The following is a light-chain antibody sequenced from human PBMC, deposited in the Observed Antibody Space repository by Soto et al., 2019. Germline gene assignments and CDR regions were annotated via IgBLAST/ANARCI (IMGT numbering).Light chain of an antibody. CDR2: DAS. CDR1: QSVSGD. Sequence: EIVLTQSPATLSVSPGERCTLSCRASQSVSGDLAWYHHKPGQPPRLLIYDASTRALDTPARFAGSGSGTEFTLTISSLQSEDFAVYFCQQYNDWPITFGQGTRLEI. CDR3: QQYNDWPIT. V-gene: IGKV3-15*01. J-gene: IGKJ5*01.